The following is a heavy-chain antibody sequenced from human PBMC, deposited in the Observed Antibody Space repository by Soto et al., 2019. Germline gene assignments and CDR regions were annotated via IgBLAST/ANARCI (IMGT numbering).Heavy chain of an antibody. CDR2: IYYSGST. CDR3: ARAVKARVRKYFDY. CDR1: GGSISSYY. Sequence: SETLSLTCTVSGGSISSYYWSWIRQPPGKGLEWIGYIYYSGSTNYNPSLKSRVTISVDTSKNQFSLKLSSVTAADTAVYYCARAVKARVRKYFDYWGQGTLVTVSS. J-gene: IGHJ4*02. D-gene: IGHD3-10*01. V-gene: IGHV4-59*12.